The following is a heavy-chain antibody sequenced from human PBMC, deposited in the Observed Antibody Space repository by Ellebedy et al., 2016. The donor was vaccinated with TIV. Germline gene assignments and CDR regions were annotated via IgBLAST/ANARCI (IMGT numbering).Heavy chain of an antibody. CDR2: IYHSGST. J-gene: IGHJ6*02. CDR1: GGSISSGGSS. Sequence: SETLSLTCAVSGGSISSGGSSWSWIRQPPGKGLEWIGYIYHSGSTYYNPSLKSRVTISVDRSKNQFSLKLSSVTAADTAVYYCARHSGSYYYYGMDVWGQGTTVTVSS. CDR3: ARHSGSYYYYGMDV. D-gene: IGHD1-26*01. V-gene: IGHV4-30-2*01.